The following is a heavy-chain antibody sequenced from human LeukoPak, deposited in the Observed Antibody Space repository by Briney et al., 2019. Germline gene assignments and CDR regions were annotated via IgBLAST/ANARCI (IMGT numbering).Heavy chain of an antibody. CDR1: GFTFISYW. CDR3: ARDPRHFDY. V-gene: IGHV3-7*05. J-gene: IGHJ4*02. Sequence: GGPLRLSCAASGFTFISYWMSWARQAPGKGLEWVANIKQDGSEKYYVDSVKGRFTISRDNAKNSLYLQMNSLRAEDTAVYYCARDPRHFDYWGQGTLVTVSS. CDR2: IKQDGSEK.